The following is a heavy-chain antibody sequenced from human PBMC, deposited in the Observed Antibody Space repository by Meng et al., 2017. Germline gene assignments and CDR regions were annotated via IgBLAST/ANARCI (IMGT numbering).Heavy chain of an antibody. Sequence: QVQLQECGAELLQPSETLSLTCAVSGGSFSGYYCSLISQPPGKGLEWIGEINNRGSTNSNPSLKSRVTISVATSKNQFSLTLSSVTAADTDVYYCERDYHKWNPKINWFDSWGQGTLVTVSS. D-gene: IGHD1-20*01. V-gene: IGHV4-34*01. CDR3: ERDYHKWNPKINWFDS. CDR1: GGSFSGYY. J-gene: IGHJ5*01. CDR2: INNRGST.